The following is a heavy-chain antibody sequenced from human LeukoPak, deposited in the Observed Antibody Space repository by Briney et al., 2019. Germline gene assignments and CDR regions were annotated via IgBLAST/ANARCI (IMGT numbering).Heavy chain of an antibody. Sequence: SETLSLTCTVSGGSISSSSYYWGWIRQPPGKGLEWIGSIYYSGSTYYNPSLKSRVTISVDTSKNQFSLKLSSVTAADTAVYYCSGVDTAMAQFDYWGQGTLVTVSS. CDR3: SGVDTAMAQFDY. J-gene: IGHJ4*02. V-gene: IGHV4-39*07. CDR1: GGSISSSSYY. D-gene: IGHD5-18*01. CDR2: IYYSGST.